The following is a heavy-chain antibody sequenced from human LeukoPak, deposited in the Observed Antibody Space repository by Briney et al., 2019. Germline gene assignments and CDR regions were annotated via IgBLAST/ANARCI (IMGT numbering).Heavy chain of an antibody. D-gene: IGHD5-12*01. CDR2: ISGSGGST. Sequence: GGSLRLSCAASGFTFSSYAMSWVRQAPGKGLKWVSAISGSGGSTYYADSVKGRFTITRDNSKNTLYLQMNILRAEDTAVYYCAKVVSFLDDYFDFWGQGTLVTVSS. CDR3: AKVVSFLDDYFDF. CDR1: GFTFSSYA. V-gene: IGHV3-23*01. J-gene: IGHJ4*02.